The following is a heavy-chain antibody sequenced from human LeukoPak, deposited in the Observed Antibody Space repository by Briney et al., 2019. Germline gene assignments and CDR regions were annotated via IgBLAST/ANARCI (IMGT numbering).Heavy chain of an antibody. D-gene: IGHD6-19*01. V-gene: IGHV3-21*01. Sequence: GGSLRLSCAASGFTFSSYSMNWVRQAPGKGLEWVSSISSSSSYIYYADSVKGRFTISRDNAKNSLYLQMNGLRAEDTAVYYCAREGSSGWYMPYYFDYWGQGTLVTVSS. CDR2: ISSSSSYI. CDR1: GFTFSSYS. J-gene: IGHJ4*02. CDR3: AREGSSGWYMPYYFDY.